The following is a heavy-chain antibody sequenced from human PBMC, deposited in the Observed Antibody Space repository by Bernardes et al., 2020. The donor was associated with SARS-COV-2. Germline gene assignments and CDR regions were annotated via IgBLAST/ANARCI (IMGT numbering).Heavy chain of an antibody. Sequence: SEPLSLTCAVSGGSVSSADHYWTWLRQSPGRGLEWIGYIYHSGFTFYNPSLKSRLSISVDTSKNQFFLRLSSVSVADTAVYYCARENGQYDSSGHYRPGGMDVWGQGTTVTVSS. CDR1: GGSVSSADHY. CDR3: ARENGQYDSSGHYRPGGMDV. D-gene: IGHD3-22*01. J-gene: IGHJ6*02. V-gene: IGHV4-30-4*01. CDR2: IYHSGFT.